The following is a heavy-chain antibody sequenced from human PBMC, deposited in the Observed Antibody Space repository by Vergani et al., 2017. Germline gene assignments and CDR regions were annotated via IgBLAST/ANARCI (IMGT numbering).Heavy chain of an antibody. Sequence: QVQLVQSGAEVKKPGSSVKFSCKASGGTFSSYAISWVRQAPGQGLEWMGRIIPILGIANYAQKFQGRVTITADKSTSTAYMELSSLRSEDTAVYYCARGAEYYYDSSGYANWGQGTLVTVSS. D-gene: IGHD3-22*01. V-gene: IGHV1-69*04. CDR1: GGTFSSYA. CDR3: ARGAEYYYDSSGYAN. J-gene: IGHJ4*02. CDR2: IIPILGIA.